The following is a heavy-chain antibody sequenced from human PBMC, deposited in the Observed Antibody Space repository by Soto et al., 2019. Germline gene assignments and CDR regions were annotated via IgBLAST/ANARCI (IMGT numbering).Heavy chain of an antibody. CDR2: IKSKTDGGTT. CDR1: GFTFSNAW. D-gene: IGHD2-2*01. CDR3: TTAPLHFMVIVPAAGS. J-gene: IGHJ5*02. Sequence: EVQLVESGGGLVKPGGSLRLSCAASGFTFSNAWMNWVRQAPGKGLEWVGRIKSKTDGGTTDYAAPVKGRFSISRDDSKNTLYLQMNSLKSVDTAVYYCTTAPLHFMVIVPAAGSWGQGTLVTVSS. V-gene: IGHV3-15*07.